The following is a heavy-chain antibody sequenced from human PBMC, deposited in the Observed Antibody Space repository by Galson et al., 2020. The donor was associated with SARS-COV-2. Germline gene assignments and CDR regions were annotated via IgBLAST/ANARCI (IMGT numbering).Heavy chain of an antibody. D-gene: IGHD6-19*01. Sequence: GESLKISCAASGFTFSSYAMSWVRQAPGKGLEWVSAISGSGGSTYYADSVKCRFTISRDNSKNTLYLQMNSLRAEDTAVYYCAKAPEYSSGNDDYWGQGTLVTVYS. CDR2: ISGSGGST. J-gene: IGHJ4*02. CDR1: GFTFSSYA. CDR3: AKAPEYSSGNDDY. V-gene: IGHV3-23*01.